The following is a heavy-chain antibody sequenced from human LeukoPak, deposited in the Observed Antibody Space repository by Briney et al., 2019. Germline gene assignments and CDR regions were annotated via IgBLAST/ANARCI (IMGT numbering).Heavy chain of an antibody. V-gene: IGHV1-2*02. CDR1: GYTFTGYY. Sequence: ASVKVSCKASGYTFTGYYMHWVRQAPGQGLEWMGWINPNSGGTNYAQKLQGRVTMTTDTSTSTAYMELRGLRSDDTAVYYCARDGARELQMYDYWGQGTLVTVSS. CDR3: ARDGARELQMYDY. D-gene: IGHD1-26*01. J-gene: IGHJ4*02. CDR2: INPNSGGT.